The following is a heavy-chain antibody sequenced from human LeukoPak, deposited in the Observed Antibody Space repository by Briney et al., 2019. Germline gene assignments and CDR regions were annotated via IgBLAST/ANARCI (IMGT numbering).Heavy chain of an antibody. V-gene: IGHV1-2*02. J-gene: IGHJ6*02. Sequence: GSSVEVSCKASGGTFTSYAVNWVRQAPGQGLEWMGWINPNSGGTNYAQKFQGRVTMTRDTSISTAYMELSRLRSDDTAVYYCARETVAGYYYGMDVWGQGTTVTVSS. D-gene: IGHD6-19*01. CDR3: ARETVAGYYYGMDV. CDR2: INPNSGGT. CDR1: GGTFTSYA.